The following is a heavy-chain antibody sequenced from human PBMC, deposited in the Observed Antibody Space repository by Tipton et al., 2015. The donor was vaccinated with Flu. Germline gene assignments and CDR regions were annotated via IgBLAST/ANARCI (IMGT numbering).Heavy chain of an antibody. CDR3: ARNRAYYGD. Sequence: TLSLTCTVSGGSISSGSYYWNWIRQPAGKGLEWIGRGSTSGTTNYNPSLQSRVTISVDTSKNQFSLKLSSVTAADTAVYYCARNRAYYGDWGQGVLVTVSS. CDR2: GSTSGTT. CDR1: GGSISSGSYY. D-gene: IGHD1-26*01. J-gene: IGHJ4*02. V-gene: IGHV4-61*02.